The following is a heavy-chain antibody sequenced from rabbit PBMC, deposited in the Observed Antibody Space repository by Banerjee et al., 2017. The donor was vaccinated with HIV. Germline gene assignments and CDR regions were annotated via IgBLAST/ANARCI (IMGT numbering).Heavy chain of an antibody. CDR3: ARILVFSGSSYPYNL. D-gene: IGHD8-1*01. V-gene: IGHV1S7*01. CDR1: GFDFSSYY. J-gene: IGHJ4*01. Sequence: QLKETGGGLVQPGGSLTLSCKASGFDFSSYYITWVRQAPGKGLEWIGYIDPVVGSTYYASWVNAQFPISRHNAQNTLYLQLYSLTAADTATYFCARILVFSGSSYPYNLWGPGTLVTVS. CDR2: IDPVVGST.